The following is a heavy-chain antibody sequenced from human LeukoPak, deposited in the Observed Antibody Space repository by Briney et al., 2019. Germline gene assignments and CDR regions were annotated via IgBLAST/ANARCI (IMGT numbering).Heavy chain of an antibody. J-gene: IGHJ4*02. D-gene: IGHD5-24*01. CDR2: ISGSGGST. Sequence: PGGSLRLSCAASGFTFSSYAMSWVRQAPGKGLEWVSAISGSGGSTYYADSVKGRFTISRDNSKNTLYLQMNSLRAEDTAVYYCAKDIGWLQSSPYYFDYWGQGTLVTVSS. V-gene: IGHV3-23*01. CDR1: GFTFSSYA. CDR3: AKDIGWLQSSPYYFDY.